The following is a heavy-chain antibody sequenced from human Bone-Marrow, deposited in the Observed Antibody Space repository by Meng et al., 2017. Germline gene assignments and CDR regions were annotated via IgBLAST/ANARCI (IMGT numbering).Heavy chain of an antibody. CDR3: ARDCSSSSCSLDY. J-gene: IGHJ4*02. CDR1: GGSFSGYY. Sequence: QVQLQQWGAGLLKPSATLSLTCAVYGGSFSGYYWSWIRQPPGKGLEWIGEINHSGSTNYNPSLKSRVTMSVDTSKNQFSLKLSSVTAADTAVYYCARDCSSSSCSLDYWGQGTLVTVSS. V-gene: IGHV4-34*01. CDR2: INHSGST. D-gene: IGHD2-2*01.